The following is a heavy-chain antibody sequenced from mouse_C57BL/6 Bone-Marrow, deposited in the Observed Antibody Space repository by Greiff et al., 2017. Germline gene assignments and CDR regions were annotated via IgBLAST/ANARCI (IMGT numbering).Heavy chain of an antibody. Sequence: VQLVESGAELARPGASVKLSCKASGYTFTSYGISWVKQRTGQGLEWIGEIYPRSGNTYYNEKFKGKATLTADKSSSTAYMELRSLTSEDSAVYFCARENWDWFAYWGQGTLVTVSA. J-gene: IGHJ3*01. V-gene: IGHV1-81*01. CDR3: ARENWDWFAY. D-gene: IGHD4-1*01. CDR1: GYTFTSYG. CDR2: IYPRSGNT.